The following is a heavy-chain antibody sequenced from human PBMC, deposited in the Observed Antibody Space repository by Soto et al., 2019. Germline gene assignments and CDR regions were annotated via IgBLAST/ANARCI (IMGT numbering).Heavy chain of an antibody. Sequence: GGSLRLSCAASGFTFSSYGMHWVRQAPGKGLEWVAVISYDGSNKYYADSVKGRFTTSRDNSKNTLYLQMNSLRAEDTAVYYCAKDWDSVVVNAIRYGMDVWGQVTTVTVSS. CDR3: AKDWDSVVVNAIRYGMDV. J-gene: IGHJ6*02. V-gene: IGHV3-30*18. D-gene: IGHD2-21*01. CDR1: GFTFSSYG. CDR2: ISYDGSNK.